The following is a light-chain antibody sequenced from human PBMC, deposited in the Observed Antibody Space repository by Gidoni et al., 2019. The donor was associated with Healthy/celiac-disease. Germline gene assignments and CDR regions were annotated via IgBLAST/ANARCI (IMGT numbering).Light chain of an antibody. J-gene: IGLJ6*01. CDR3: CSYAGSSICV. CDR1: SSDVGRYNL. CDR2: EVS. V-gene: IGLV2-23*02. Sequence: QSALTQPASVSGSPGPSITISCTGTSSDVGRYNLVSWYQQHPGKAPKLMIYEVSKRPSGVSNRFSGSKSGNTASLTISGLQAEDEADYYCCSYAGSSICVFGSGTKVTVL.